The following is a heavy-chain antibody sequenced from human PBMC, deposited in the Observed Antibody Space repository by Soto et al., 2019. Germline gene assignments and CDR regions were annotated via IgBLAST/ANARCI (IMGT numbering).Heavy chain of an antibody. CDR1: GYTFTSYY. CDR2: IIPSGGST. CDR3: ARGGYYDSSGARNYHYYGMDV. Sequence: GASVKVSCKASGYTFTSYYMHWVRQAPGQGLEWMGIIIPSGGSTSYAQKFQGRVTMTRDTSTRTAYMDIRGLRSDDTAIYYCARGGYYDSSGARNYHYYGMDVWGQGTTVTVSS. D-gene: IGHD3-22*01. V-gene: IGHV1-46*01. J-gene: IGHJ6*02.